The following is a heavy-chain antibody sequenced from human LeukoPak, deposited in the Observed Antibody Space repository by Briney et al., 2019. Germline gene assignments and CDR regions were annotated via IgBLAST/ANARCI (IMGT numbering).Heavy chain of an antibody. J-gene: IGHJ4*02. Sequence: GGSLRLSCGASGFTFSSHWMNWVRQAPGKGLEWVANIKQDGSEKYYVDSVKGRFTISRDNAKNSLYLQMNSLRVEDTAVYYCARVASGWYMIDYWGQGTLVTVSS. CDR1: GFTFSSHW. CDR3: ARVASGWYMIDY. D-gene: IGHD6-19*01. CDR2: IKQDGSEK. V-gene: IGHV3-7*01.